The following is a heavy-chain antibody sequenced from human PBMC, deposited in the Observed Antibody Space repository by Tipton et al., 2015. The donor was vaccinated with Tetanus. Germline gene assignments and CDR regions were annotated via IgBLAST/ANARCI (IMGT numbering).Heavy chain of an antibody. CDR2: VSYSSTSI. J-gene: IGHJ5*01. CDR3: ARRGEPRANWFDS. Sequence: SLRLSCAAPGFTFSNFGMNWVRQAPGKGLEWVSYVSYSSTSIYYADSVKGRFAISRDNAKNSLFLQMNSLRDEDTAVYYCARRGEPRANWFDSWGQGTLVTVSS. CDR1: GFTFSNFG. D-gene: IGHD1-14*01. V-gene: IGHV3-48*02.